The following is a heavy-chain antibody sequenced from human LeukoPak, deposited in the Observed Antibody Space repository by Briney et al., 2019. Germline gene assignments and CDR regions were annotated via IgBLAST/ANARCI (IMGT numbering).Heavy chain of an antibody. D-gene: IGHD5-18*01. CDR2: IYYSGST. CDR3: ARLGGYSSDLDY. Sequence: PSETLSLTCTVSGGSISSYYWSWIRQPPGKGLEWIGYIYYSGSTNYNPSLKSRVTISVDTSKNQFSLKLSSVTAADTAVYYCARLGGYSSDLDYWGQGTLVTVSS. J-gene: IGHJ4*02. V-gene: IGHV4-59*01. CDR1: GGSISSYY.